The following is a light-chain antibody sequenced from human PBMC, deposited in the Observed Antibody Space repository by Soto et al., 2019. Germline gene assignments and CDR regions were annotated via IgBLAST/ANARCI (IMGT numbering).Light chain of an antibody. J-gene: IGKJ1*01. CDR3: QQRGGSPSWT. CDR1: QTVSSSS. Sequence: EIVLTQSPGTLSLSPGESATLSCRASQTVSSSSLAWYQQKPGQAPRLLIYGASTRATGIPDRFSGSGSGTDFTLTINRLEAEDFVVYYCQQRGGSPSWTFGQGAKVEIK. CDR2: GAS. V-gene: IGKV3-20*01.